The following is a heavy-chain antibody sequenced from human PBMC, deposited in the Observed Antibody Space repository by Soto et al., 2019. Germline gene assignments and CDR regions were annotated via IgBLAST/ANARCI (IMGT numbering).Heavy chain of an antibody. J-gene: IGHJ4*02. V-gene: IGHV3-23*01. CDR2: INAGGRGA. D-gene: IGHD2-2*01. CDR3: AKDRGCSSATCYQAD. Sequence: GGSLRLSCVASGFAFRTYGMSWIRQTPGQGLAWVSAINAGGRGAYYADSVKGRFIISRDNSKNTLYLQMNSLRAEDSAVYYCAKDRGCSSATCYQADWGQGTLVTVSS. CDR1: GFAFRTYG.